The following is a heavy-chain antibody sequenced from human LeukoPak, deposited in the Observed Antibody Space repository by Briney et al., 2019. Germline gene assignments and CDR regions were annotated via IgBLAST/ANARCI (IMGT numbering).Heavy chain of an antibody. CDR1: GGSISSGSYC. V-gene: IGHV4-61*02. CDR2: IYTSGST. D-gene: IGHD5-24*01. Sequence: SETLSLTCTVSGGSISSGSYCWSWIRQPAGKGLEWIGRIYTSGSTNYNPSLKSRVTISVDTSKNRFSLKLSSVTAADTAVYYCARAEMATSKGVYFDYWGQGTLVTVSS. CDR3: ARAEMATSKGVYFDY. J-gene: IGHJ4*02.